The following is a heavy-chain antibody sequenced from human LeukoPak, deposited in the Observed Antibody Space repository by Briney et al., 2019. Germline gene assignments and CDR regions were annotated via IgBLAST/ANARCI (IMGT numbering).Heavy chain of an antibody. D-gene: IGHD6-19*01. CDR3: ARDASSGWIQHPPYYFDY. Sequence: GGSLRLSCAASGFTFSSYWMSWVRQAPGKGLEWVANIKQDGSEKYYVDSVKGRFTISRDNAKNSLYLQMNSLRAEDTAVYYCARDASSGWIQHPPYYFDYWGQGTLVTVSS. J-gene: IGHJ4*02. CDR1: GFTFSSYW. V-gene: IGHV3-7*01. CDR2: IKQDGSEK.